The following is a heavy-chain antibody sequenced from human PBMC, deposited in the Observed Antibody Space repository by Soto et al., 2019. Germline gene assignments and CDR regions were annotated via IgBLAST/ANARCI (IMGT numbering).Heavy chain of an antibody. CDR1: GFTFSSYA. CDR3: VNDSFSYYDSSALIRGYFDY. J-gene: IGHJ4*02. V-gene: IGHV3-64D*06. Sequence: GGSLRLSCSASGFTFSSYAMHWVRQAPGKGLEYVSAISSNGGSTYYADSVKGRFTISRDNSKNTLYLQMSSLRAEDTAVYYCVNDSFSYYDSSALIRGYFDYWGQGTLVTVSS. D-gene: IGHD3-22*01. CDR2: ISSNGGST.